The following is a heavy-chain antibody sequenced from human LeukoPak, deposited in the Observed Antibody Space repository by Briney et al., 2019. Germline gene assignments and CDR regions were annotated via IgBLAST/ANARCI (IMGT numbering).Heavy chain of an antibody. CDR2: INHSGST. D-gene: IGHD3-3*01. Sequence: PSETLSLTCAVYGGSFSGYYWSWIRQPPGKGLEWIGEINHSGSTNYNPSLKSRVTISVDTSKNQFSLKLSSVTAADTAVYYCARRQYDFWSGYSDYWGQGTLVTVSS. J-gene: IGHJ4*02. V-gene: IGHV4-34*01. CDR3: ARRQYDFWSGYSDY. CDR1: GGSFSGYY.